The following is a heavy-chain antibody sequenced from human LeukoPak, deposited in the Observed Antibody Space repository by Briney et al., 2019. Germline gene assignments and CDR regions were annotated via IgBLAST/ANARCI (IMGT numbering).Heavy chain of an antibody. CDR1: GGSFSGYY. D-gene: IGHD1-26*01. J-gene: IGHJ2*01. CDR3: ARGGVGATTMPDWYFDL. CDR2: INHSAST. Sequence: SETPSLTCAIYGGSFSGYYWSWIRQPPGKGLEWIGEINHSASTNYNPSLKSRVTISVDTSKNQFSLKLSSVTAADTAVYYCARGGVGATTMPDWYFDLWGRGTLVTVSS. V-gene: IGHV4-34*01.